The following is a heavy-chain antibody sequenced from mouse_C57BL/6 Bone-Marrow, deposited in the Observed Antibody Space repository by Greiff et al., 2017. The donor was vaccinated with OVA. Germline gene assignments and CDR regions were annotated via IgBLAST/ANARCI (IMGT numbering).Heavy chain of an antibody. CDR3: ARLYGSSFYYAMDY. D-gene: IGHD1-1*01. V-gene: IGHV1-26*01. CDR2: INPNNGGT. Sequence: VQLQQSGPELVKPGASVKISCKASGYTFTDYYMNWVKQSHGKSLEWIGDINPNNGGTSYNQKFKGKATLTVDKSSSTAYMELRSLTSEDSAVYDCARLYGSSFYYAMDYWGQGTSVTVSS. J-gene: IGHJ4*01. CDR1: GYTFTDYY.